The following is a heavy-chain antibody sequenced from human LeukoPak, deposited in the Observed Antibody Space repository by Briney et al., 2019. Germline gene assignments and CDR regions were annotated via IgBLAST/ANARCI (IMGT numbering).Heavy chain of an antibody. CDR3: ARGFPPRRQYDSSGYYSYYFDY. CDR1: GYTFTSYG. V-gene: IGHV1-18*01. Sequence: GASVKVSCKASGYTFTSYGISWVRQAPGQGLEWMGWISAYNGNTHSAQKLQGRVTMTTDTFTSTAYMELRSLRSDDTAVYYCARGFPPRRQYDSSGYYSYYFDYWGQGTLVTVSS. D-gene: IGHD3-22*01. J-gene: IGHJ4*02. CDR2: ISAYNGNT.